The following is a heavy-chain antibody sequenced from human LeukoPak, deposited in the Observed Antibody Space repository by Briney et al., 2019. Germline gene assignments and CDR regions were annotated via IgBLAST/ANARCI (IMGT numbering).Heavy chain of an antibody. CDR1: GITFSNLA. V-gene: IGHV3-23*01. CDR3: AKHVQSIAARPFDY. Sequence: GGSLRLSCVASGITFSNLAMGWVRQAPGKGLEWVSVISGNGVTTFYADSVKGRFTISRDSSKNTLSLQMSSLSAEDTAVYYCAKHVQSIAARPFDYWGQGTLVTVSS. D-gene: IGHD6-6*01. J-gene: IGHJ4*02. CDR2: ISGNGVTT.